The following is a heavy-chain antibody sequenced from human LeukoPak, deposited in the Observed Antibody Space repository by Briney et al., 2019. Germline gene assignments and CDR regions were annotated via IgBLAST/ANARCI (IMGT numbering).Heavy chain of an antibody. D-gene: IGHD6-19*01. Sequence: MLGESLKISCKGSGYSFTSDWIGWVRQVPGKGLEWMGIIHPGDSDTRYSPSFQGQVTFSADKSISTAYLQWSSLKASDTAIYYCARHLGALAATYHFDYWGQGTLVTVSS. CDR2: IHPGDSDT. CDR1: GYSFTSDW. CDR3: ARHLGALAATYHFDY. J-gene: IGHJ4*02. V-gene: IGHV5-51*01.